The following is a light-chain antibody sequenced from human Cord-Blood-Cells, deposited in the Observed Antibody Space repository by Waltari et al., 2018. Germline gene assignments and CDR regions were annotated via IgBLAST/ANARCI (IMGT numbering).Light chain of an antibody. J-gene: IGLJ1*01. CDR1: SSDVGGYNY. V-gene: IGLV2-11*01. CDR3: CSYAGSYTFV. CDR2: DVS. Sequence: QSALTQPRSVSGSPGQSVPIPCTGTSSDVGGYNYVSWYQQHPGKAPKLMIYDVSKRPSGVPDRFSGSKSGNMASLTISGLQAEDEADYYCCSYAGSYTFVFGTGTKVTVL.